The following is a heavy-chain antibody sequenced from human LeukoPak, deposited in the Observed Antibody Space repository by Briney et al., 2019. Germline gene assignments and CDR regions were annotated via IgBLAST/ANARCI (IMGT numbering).Heavy chain of an antibody. CDR3: ARDREGGYSYGTFDY. Sequence: GGSLRLSCAASGFTFSSYSMNWVRQAPGKGLEWVSYISSSSSTIYYADSVKGRLTIFRDNAKNSLYLQMNSLRAEDTAVYYCARDREGGYSYGTFDYWGQGTLVTVSS. CDR2: ISSSSSTI. CDR1: GFTFSSYS. V-gene: IGHV3-48*04. J-gene: IGHJ4*02. D-gene: IGHD5-18*01.